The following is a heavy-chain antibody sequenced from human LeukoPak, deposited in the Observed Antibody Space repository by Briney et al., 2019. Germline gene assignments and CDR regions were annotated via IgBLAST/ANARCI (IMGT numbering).Heavy chain of an antibody. CDR1: GYTFTSYG. Sequence: SVKVSCKASGYTFTSYGISWVRQAPGQGLEWMGGIIPIFGTANYAQKFQGRVTITADESTSTAYMELSSLRSEDTAVYYCARGLPDTAMVKGYYYYGMDVWGQGTTVTVSS. CDR2: IIPIFGTA. V-gene: IGHV1-69*13. CDR3: ARGLPDTAMVKGYYYYGMDV. J-gene: IGHJ6*02. D-gene: IGHD5-18*01.